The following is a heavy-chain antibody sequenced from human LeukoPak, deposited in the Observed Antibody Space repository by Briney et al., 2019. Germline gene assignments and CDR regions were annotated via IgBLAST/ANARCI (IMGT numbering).Heavy chain of an antibody. CDR2: IYPSGST. CDR3: ARDRYYYDSSGYDPYFDY. CDR1: GGSISSYF. D-gene: IGHD3-22*01. V-gene: IGHV4-4*07. Sequence: SETLSLTCTVSGGSISSYFWSWIRQPAGKGLEWIGRIYPSGSTNYNPSLKSRVTMSVDTSKNQFSLKLSSVTAADTAVYYCARDRYYYDSSGYDPYFDYWGQGTLVTVSS. J-gene: IGHJ4*02.